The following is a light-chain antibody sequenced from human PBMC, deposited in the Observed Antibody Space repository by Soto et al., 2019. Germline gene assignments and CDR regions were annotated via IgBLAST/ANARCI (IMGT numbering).Light chain of an antibody. J-gene: IGKJ1*01. CDR1: QGISSH. Sequence: DIQLTQSPSFLSASVGDRVTITCRASQGISSHLAWYQQKPGKAPNLLIYAASTLQSGVPSRFSGSGSGTEFTLTISSLQPEDFATYYCQQLNSYPRTFGQGTKVDIK. CDR3: QQLNSYPRT. V-gene: IGKV1-9*01. CDR2: AAS.